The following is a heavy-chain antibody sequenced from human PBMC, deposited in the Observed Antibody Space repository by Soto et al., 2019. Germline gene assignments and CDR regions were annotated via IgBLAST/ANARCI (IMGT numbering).Heavy chain of an antibody. V-gene: IGHV3-23*01. CDR3: AKGIGLRFLEWLSGDH. CDR1: GFTFSDYA. J-gene: IGHJ4*02. Sequence: EVQLLESGGSLVQPGGSLRLSCVASGFTFSDYAMSWVRQAPGKGLEWVSAITGSGATTYYADAVRGRFTISRDNSKNTLYLQMNRLRAEDTAIYYCAKGIGLRFLEWLSGDHWGQGTLVTVSS. CDR2: ITGSGATT. D-gene: IGHD3-3*01.